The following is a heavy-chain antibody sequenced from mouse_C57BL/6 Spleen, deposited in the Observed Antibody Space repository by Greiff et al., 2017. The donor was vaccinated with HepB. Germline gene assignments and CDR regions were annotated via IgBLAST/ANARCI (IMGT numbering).Heavy chain of an antibody. Sequence: VQLKQSGPGLVKPSQSLSLTCSVTGYSITSGYYWNWIRQFPGNKLEWMGYISYDGSNNYNPSLKNRISITRDTSKNQFFLKLNSVTTEDTATYYCASSYPYYFDYWGQGTTLTVSS. V-gene: IGHV3-6*01. CDR3: ASSYPYYFDY. D-gene: IGHD1-1*01. J-gene: IGHJ2*01. CDR2: ISYDGSN. CDR1: GYSITSGYY.